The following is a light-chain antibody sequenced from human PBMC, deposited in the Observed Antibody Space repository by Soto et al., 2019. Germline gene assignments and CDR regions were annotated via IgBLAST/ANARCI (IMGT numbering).Light chain of an antibody. CDR2: EVT. CDR1: SSDVGKYDR. CDR3: SSYTSTSRYV. Sequence: QSVLKQAASGSGSPGQSVTIFCTGTSSDVGKYDRVSWYQQPPGTAPKLIIYEVTNRPSGVPARFSGSKSGNTASLTISGLQAEDEADYYCSSYTSTSRYVFGAGTKVTVL. V-gene: IGLV2-18*02. J-gene: IGLJ1*01.